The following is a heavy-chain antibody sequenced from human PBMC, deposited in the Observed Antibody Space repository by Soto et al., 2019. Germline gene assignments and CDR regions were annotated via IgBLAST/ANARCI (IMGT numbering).Heavy chain of an antibody. CDR3: ARGGGIVVVPAAIRYYYGMDV. D-gene: IGHD2-2*01. V-gene: IGHV1-69*01. CDR1: GGTFSSYA. Sequence: QVQLVQSGAEVKKPGSSVKVSCKASGGTFSSYAISWVRQAPGQGLEWMGGIIPIFGTANYAQKFQGRVTITADESTRTAYMELSSLRSEDTAVYYCARGGGIVVVPAAIRYYYGMDVWGQGTTVTVSS. CDR2: IIPIFGTA. J-gene: IGHJ6*02.